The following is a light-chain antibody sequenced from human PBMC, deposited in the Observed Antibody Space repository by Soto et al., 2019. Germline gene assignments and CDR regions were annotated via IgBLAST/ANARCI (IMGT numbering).Light chain of an antibody. V-gene: IGKV3-20*01. CDR3: QPSGRSIP. CDR1: QSVSRKY. J-gene: IGKJ5*01. CDR2: GTS. Sequence: IMWTQSHDTLSLSPGERPPLSCTARQSVSRKYLAWYQQKPGQAPRLLIYGTSSRATGIPDRFSGSGSGTDFTLTISRLEPDDFAVYYCQPSGRSIPFGHGTRLEI.